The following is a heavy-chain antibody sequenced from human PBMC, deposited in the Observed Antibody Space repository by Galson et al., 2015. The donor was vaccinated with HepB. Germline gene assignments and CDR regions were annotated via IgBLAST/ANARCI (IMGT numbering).Heavy chain of an antibody. CDR2: ISGSGGTT. CDR1: GFTFSSYA. V-gene: IGHV3-23*01. CDR3: AKDTIFGVVIEETDAFDI. Sequence: SLRLSCAASGFTFSSYAMSWVRQAPGKGLEWVSAISGSGGTTYYADSVKGRFTISRDNSKNTLYLQTNSLRAEDTAVYYCAKDTIFGVVIEETDAFDIWGQGTMVAVSS. D-gene: IGHD3-3*01. J-gene: IGHJ3*02.